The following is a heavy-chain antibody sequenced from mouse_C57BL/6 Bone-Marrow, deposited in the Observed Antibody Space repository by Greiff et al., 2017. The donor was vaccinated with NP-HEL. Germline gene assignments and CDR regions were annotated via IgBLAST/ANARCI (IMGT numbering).Heavy chain of an antibody. CDR1: GFTFSSYG. V-gene: IGHV5-6*01. CDR3: ARHYYSNDFDY. Sequence: EVHLVESGGDLVKPGGSLKLSCAASGFTFSSYGMSWVRQTPDQRLEWVATISSGGSYTYYPDSVKGRFTISSDNAKNTLYLQMSSLKSEDTAMYYCARHYYSNDFDYWGQGTTLTVSS. CDR2: ISSGGSYT. J-gene: IGHJ2*01. D-gene: IGHD2-5*01.